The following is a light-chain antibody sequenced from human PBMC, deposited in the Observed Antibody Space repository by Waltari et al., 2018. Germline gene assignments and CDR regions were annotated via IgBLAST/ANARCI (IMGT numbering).Light chain of an antibody. CDR1: SSNIGSNY. CDR3: AAWDDSLSGRV. Sequence: QSVLTQPPSASGTPGPRVTISCSGSSSNIGSNYVYWYQQLPGTAPKPLIYRNNQRPSGVPVRFSGPKSGTSASLASSGLRAEDEADYYCAAWDDSLSGRVFGGGTKLTVL. V-gene: IGLV1-47*01. J-gene: IGLJ2*01. CDR2: RNN.